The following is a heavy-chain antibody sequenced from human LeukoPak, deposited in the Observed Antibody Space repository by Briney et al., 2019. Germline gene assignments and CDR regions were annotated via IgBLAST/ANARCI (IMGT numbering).Heavy chain of an antibody. D-gene: IGHD3-10*01. Sequence: ASVKVSCKASGYTFTSYDINWVRQATGQGLEWMGWMNPNSGNTGYAQKFQGRVTMTRNTSISTAYMELSSLRSEDTAVYYCARMYYFDSGSDNWFDPWGQGTLVTVSS. CDR3: ARMYYFDSGSDNWFDP. CDR1: GYTFTSYD. CDR2: MNPNSGNT. J-gene: IGHJ5*02. V-gene: IGHV1-8*01.